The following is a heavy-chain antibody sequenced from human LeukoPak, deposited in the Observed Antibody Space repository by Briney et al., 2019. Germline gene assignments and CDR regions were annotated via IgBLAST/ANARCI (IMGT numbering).Heavy chain of an antibody. J-gene: IGHJ4*02. Sequence: SETLSLTCAVYVGSFSGYHWTWIRQSPGKGLEWIGEINHSGSTKYNPSLKSRVTISVDTSKNQFSLKLSSVTAADTAVYYCARVDDSSGYHFDYWGQGTLVTVSS. CDR2: INHSGST. V-gene: IGHV4-34*01. D-gene: IGHD3-22*01. CDR3: ARVDDSSGYHFDY. CDR1: VGSFSGYH.